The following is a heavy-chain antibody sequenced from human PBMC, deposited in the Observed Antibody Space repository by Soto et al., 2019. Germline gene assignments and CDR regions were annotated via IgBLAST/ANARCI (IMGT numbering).Heavy chain of an antibody. CDR2: IIPILGIA. CDR3: ARDRPLTGDYGGGYFDL. CDR1: GGTFSSYA. J-gene: IGHJ2*01. D-gene: IGHD7-27*01. Sequence: ASVKVSCKASGGTFSSYAISWVRQAPGQGLEWMGGIIPILGIANYAQKFQGRVTITADKSTSTAYMELSSLRSGDTAVYYCARDRPLTGDYGGGYFDLWGRGTLVTISS. V-gene: IGHV1-69*10.